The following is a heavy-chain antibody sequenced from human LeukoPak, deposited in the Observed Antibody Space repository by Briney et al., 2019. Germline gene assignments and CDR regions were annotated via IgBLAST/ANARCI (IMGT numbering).Heavy chain of an antibody. Sequence: GSSVKVSCKASGGTFSSYAISWVRQAPGQGLEWMGGIIPIFGTANYAQKFQGRVTITADKSTGTAYMELSSLRSEDTAVYYCASDRRSTSDTFDYWGQGTLVTVSS. CDR2: IIPIFGTA. V-gene: IGHV1-69*06. CDR1: GGTFSSYA. D-gene: IGHD2-2*01. J-gene: IGHJ4*02. CDR3: ASDRRSTSDTFDY.